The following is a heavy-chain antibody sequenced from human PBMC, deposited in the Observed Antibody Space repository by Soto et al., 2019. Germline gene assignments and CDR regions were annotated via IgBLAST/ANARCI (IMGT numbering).Heavy chain of an antibody. Sequence: ASVKVSCKASGYTFTSYYMHWVRQAPGQGLEWMGIINPSGGSTSYAQKLQGRVTMTRDTSTSTVYMELSSLRSEDTAVYYCARDGLDHDSRGSTQNAFDLWGQGTMVPVS. J-gene: IGHJ3*01. CDR1: GYTFTSYY. CDR3: ARDGLDHDSRGSTQNAFDL. CDR2: INPSGGST. D-gene: IGHD3-22*01. V-gene: IGHV1-46*01.